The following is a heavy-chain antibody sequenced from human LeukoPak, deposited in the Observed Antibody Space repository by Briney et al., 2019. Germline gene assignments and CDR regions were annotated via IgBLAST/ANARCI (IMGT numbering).Heavy chain of an antibody. J-gene: IGHJ4*02. CDR2: IYYSGST. Sequence: PSETLSLTCTVSGGSISSSSYYWGWIRQPPGKGLEWIGSIYYSGSTYYNPSLKSRVTISVDTSKNQFSLKLSSVTAADTAVYYCARASTIGGDFDYWGQGTLVTVSS. CDR3: ARASTIGGDFDY. CDR1: GGSISSSSYY. V-gene: IGHV4-39*07. D-gene: IGHD2-21*01.